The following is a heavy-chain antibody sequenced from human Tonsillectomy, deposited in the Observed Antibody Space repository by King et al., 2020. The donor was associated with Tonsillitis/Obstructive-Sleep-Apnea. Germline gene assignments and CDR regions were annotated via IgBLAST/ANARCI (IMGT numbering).Heavy chain of an antibody. V-gene: IGHV1-69*01. CDR3: AHPRGYGDFRDAFDF. Sequence: VQLVQSGAEVKKSGSSVKVSCKASGGTFISAAISWVRQAPGQGLEWMGGRIPSFGTTKYAQKFQGRVTITADESTSTAYMELSSLRSEDTAVYYCAHPRGYGDFRDAFDFWGQGTMVTVSS. J-gene: IGHJ3*01. CDR1: GGTFISAA. D-gene: IGHD4-17*01. CDR2: RIPSFGTT.